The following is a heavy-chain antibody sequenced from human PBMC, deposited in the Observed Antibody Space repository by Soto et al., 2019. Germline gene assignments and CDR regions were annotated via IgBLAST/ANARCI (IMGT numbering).Heavy chain of an antibody. Sequence: QVQLVESGGGVVQPGRSLRLSCAASGFTFSSYGMHWVRQAPGKGLEWVAVISYDGSDKYYADSVKGRFTISRDNSKNTLNLQMNSLRADDTAVYSCAKALEELSPEIYDYWGQGTLITVSS. CDR3: AKALEELSPEIYDY. D-gene: IGHD3-16*02. CDR1: GFTFSSYG. V-gene: IGHV3-30*18. J-gene: IGHJ4*02. CDR2: ISYDGSDK.